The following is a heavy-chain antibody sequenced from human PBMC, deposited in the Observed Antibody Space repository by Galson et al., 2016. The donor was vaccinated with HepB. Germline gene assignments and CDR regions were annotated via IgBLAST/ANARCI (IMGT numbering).Heavy chain of an antibody. D-gene: IGHD2/OR15-2a*01. Sequence: SVKVSCKASGYTFSNYAVHWVRQAPGQRLEWMGWITGGNDNTKYSQKLQGRITITKDTPASTVSMELNSLTSEDTAVYYCARGSVTNFPYFDSWGQGTLVTVSS. J-gene: IGHJ4*02. CDR3: ARGSVTNFPYFDS. CDR2: ITGGNDNT. V-gene: IGHV1-3*01. CDR1: GYTFSNYA.